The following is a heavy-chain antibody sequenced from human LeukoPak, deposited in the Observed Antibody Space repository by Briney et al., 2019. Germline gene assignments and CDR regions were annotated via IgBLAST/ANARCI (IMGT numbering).Heavy chain of an antibody. D-gene: IGHD3-10*01. Sequence: GASVKVSCKASGYAFSSYDINWVRQATGQGLEWMGWMNPNSGNTGYAQKFQGRVTITRNTSISTAYMELSSLRSEDTAVYYCAREYYYGSGVYYYYMDVWGKGTTVTVSS. CDR1: GYAFSSYD. V-gene: IGHV1-8*03. J-gene: IGHJ6*03. CDR2: MNPNSGNT. CDR3: AREYYYGSGVYYYYMDV.